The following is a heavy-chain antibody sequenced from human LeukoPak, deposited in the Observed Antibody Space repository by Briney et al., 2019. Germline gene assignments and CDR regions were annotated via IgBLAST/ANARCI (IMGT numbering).Heavy chain of an antibody. CDR3: ARFNSGSYQHYFDY. CDR2: IYYTGST. Sequence: SETLSLTCTVSGGSISSSSYYWGWIRQPPGKGLEWIGSIYYTGSTYYNPSLKSRVTISVDTSKNQFPLQLNSVTAADTAMYYCARFNSGSYQHYFDYWGQGTLVTVSS. CDR1: GGSISSSSYY. J-gene: IGHJ4*02. D-gene: IGHD1-26*01. V-gene: IGHV4-39*06.